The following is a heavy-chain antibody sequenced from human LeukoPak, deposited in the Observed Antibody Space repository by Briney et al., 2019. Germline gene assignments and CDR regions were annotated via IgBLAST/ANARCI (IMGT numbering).Heavy chain of an antibody. CDR1: GFTFSSYW. V-gene: IGHV3-74*01. CDR3: ATPQNYDSSGTPMDY. Sequence: GGSLRLSCAASGFTFSSYWMHWVRQAPGKGLVWVSRINSDGSSTSYADSVRGRFTISRDNAKNTLYLQMNSLRAEDTAVYYCATPQNYDSSGTPMDYWGQGTLVTVSS. D-gene: IGHD3-22*01. J-gene: IGHJ4*02. CDR2: INSDGSST.